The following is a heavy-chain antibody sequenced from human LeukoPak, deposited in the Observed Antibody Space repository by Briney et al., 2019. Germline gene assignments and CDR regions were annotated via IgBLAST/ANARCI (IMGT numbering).Heavy chain of an antibody. V-gene: IGHV1-2*04. CDR2: INPNSGGT. CDR1: GYTFTGYY. D-gene: IGHD3-22*01. Sequence: GASVKVSCKASGYTFTGYYMHWVRQAPGQGLEWMGWINPNSGGTNYAQKFQGWVTMTRDTSISTAYMELSRLRSDDTAVYYCARGTTYYYDSSGYLKFVSEYFQHWGQGTLVTVSS. CDR3: ARGTTYYYDSSGYLKFVSEYFQH. J-gene: IGHJ1*01.